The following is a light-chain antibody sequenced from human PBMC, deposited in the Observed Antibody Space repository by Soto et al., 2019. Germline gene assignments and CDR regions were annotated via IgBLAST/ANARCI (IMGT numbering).Light chain of an antibody. Sequence: QSVLTQPPSVSGDPGQRVTISCTGSSSSIGAGYDVHWYQQLPGTAPKLVIYENMRRPSGVPDRFSGSKSATSASLAITGLQAEDEADYYCQSYDVSLSGWVFGGGTKVTVL. CDR3: QSYDVSLSGWV. CDR1: SSSIGAGYD. CDR2: ENM. J-gene: IGLJ3*02. V-gene: IGLV1-40*01.